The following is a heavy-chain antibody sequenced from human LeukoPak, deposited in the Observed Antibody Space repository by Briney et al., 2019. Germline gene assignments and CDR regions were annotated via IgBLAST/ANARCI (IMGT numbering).Heavy chain of an antibody. Sequence: QPGGSLRLSCAASGFTFSSYGMHWVRQAPGKGLEWVAVISYDGSNKYYADSVKGRFTISRDNSKNTLYLQMNSLRAEDTAVYYCAKDQVTMVRGVIPTAFDIWGQGTMVTVSS. CDR3: AKDQVTMVRGVIPTAFDI. D-gene: IGHD3-10*01. V-gene: IGHV3-30*18. CDR1: GFTFSSYG. CDR2: ISYDGSNK. J-gene: IGHJ3*02.